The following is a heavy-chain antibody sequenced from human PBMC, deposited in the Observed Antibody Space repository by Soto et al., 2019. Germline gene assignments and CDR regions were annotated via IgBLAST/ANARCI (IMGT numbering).Heavy chain of an antibody. Sequence: EVQLVESGGGLVKPGGSLRLSCAASGFTFSSYSMNWVRQAPGKGLEWVSYISSSSSTIYYADSVKGRFTISRDNAKNSLYLQMNSLRDEDTAVYYCAYQLELPIRWYYGMDVWGQGTTVTVSS. CDR2: ISSSSSTI. V-gene: IGHV3-48*02. J-gene: IGHJ6*02. CDR1: GFTFSSYS. CDR3: AYQLELPIRWYYGMDV. D-gene: IGHD1-7*01.